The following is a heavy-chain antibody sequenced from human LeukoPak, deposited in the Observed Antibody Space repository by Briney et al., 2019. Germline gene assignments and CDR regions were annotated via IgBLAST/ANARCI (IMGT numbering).Heavy chain of an antibody. J-gene: IGHJ4*02. CDR3: ARDLRSSSWSYYFDY. Sequence: SETLSLTCTVSGDSIREYYWSWIRQPPGKGLEWIGYVFYSGSTNYNPSLKSRVTTSVDTSKNQLSLKLSSVTAADAAVYYCARDLRSSSWSYYFDYWGQGTLVTVSS. CDR1: GDSIREYY. V-gene: IGHV4-59*01. CDR2: VFYSGST. D-gene: IGHD6-13*01.